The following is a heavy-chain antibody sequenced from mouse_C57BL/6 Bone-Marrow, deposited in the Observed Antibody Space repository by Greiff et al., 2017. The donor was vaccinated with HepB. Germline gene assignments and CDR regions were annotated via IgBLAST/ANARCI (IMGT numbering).Heavy chain of an antibody. CDR2: ISSGGSYT. J-gene: IGHJ2*01. Sequence: EVKLMESGGDLVKPGGSLKLSCAASGFTFSSYGMSWVRQTPDKRLEWVATISSGGSYTYYPDSVKGRFTISRDNAKNTLYLQMSSLKSEDTAMYYCARRVLYYSIFDYWGQGTTLTVSS. CDR3: ARRVLYYSIFDY. D-gene: IGHD2-5*01. CDR1: GFTFSSYG. V-gene: IGHV5-6*02.